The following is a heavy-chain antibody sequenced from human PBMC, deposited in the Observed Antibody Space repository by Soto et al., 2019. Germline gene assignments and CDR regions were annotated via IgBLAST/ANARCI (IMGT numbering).Heavy chain of an antibody. V-gene: IGHV3-23*01. J-gene: IGHJ6*02. CDR2: ISVSGGST. Sequence: EVQLLESGGGLVQPGGSLRLSCAASGFTFTSYAMSWVRQAPGKGLEWVSGISVSGGSTYYADSVKGRFTISRDNSKTTLFLQMNRLRAADTAVYYCAKEHITISGVVNPYGMDVWGQGTTVTVSS. CDR1: GFTFTSYA. D-gene: IGHD3-3*01. CDR3: AKEHITISGVVNPYGMDV.